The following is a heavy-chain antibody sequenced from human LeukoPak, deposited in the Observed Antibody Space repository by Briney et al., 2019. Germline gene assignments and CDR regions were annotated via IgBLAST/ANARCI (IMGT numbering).Heavy chain of an antibody. V-gene: IGHV7-4-1*02. CDR1: GYTFTSYA. D-gene: IGHD4-11*01. CDR2: INTNTGNP. Sequence: GAPVKVSCKASGYTFTSYAMNWVRQAPGQGLEWMGWINTNTGNPTYAQGFTGRFVFSLDTSVSTAYLQISSLKAEDTAVYYCARELSPTALPADFDYWGQGTLVTVSS. J-gene: IGHJ4*02. CDR3: ARELSPTALPADFDY.